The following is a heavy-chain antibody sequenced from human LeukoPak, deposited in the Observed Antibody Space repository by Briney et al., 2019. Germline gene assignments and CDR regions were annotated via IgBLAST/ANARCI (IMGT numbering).Heavy chain of an antibody. V-gene: IGHV3-7*03. Sequence: GGSLRLSCAASGFTFSSYWMSWVRQAPGKGLEWVANIKQDGSEKYYVDSVKGRFTISRDNAKNSLYLQMNSLRVDDTAVYYCARRPILTVTSWYFDLWGRGTLVTVSS. J-gene: IGHJ2*01. CDR2: IKQDGSEK. D-gene: IGHD4-17*01. CDR1: GFTFSSYW. CDR3: ARRPILTVTSWYFDL.